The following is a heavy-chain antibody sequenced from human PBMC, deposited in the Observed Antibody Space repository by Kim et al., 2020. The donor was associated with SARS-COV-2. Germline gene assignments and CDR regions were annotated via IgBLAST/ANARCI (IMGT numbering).Heavy chain of an antibody. Sequence: GESLKISCKGSGYSFTSYWISWVRQMPGKGLEWMGRIDPSDSYTNYSPSFQGHVTISADKSISTAYLQWSSLKASDTAMYYCARSNCGGDCYHAEKDYWGQGTLVTVSS. J-gene: IGHJ4*02. CDR2: IDPSDSYT. CDR1: GYSFTSYW. D-gene: IGHD2-21*02. CDR3: ARSNCGGDCYHAEKDY. V-gene: IGHV5-10-1*01.